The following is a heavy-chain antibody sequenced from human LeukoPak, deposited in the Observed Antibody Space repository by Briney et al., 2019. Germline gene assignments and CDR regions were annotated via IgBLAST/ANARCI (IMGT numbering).Heavy chain of an antibody. D-gene: IGHD1-26*01. V-gene: IGHV3-7*03. CDR3: AKDRGGSYTLSLDY. Sequence: PGGSLRLSCAASGFTFNNYWIHWVRQAPGKGLEWVAGIKDDGSEKYYVDSVKGRFTISRDNAKNSLYLQMNSLRAEDTAVYYCAKDRGGSYTLSLDYWGQGTLVTVSS. CDR2: IKDDGSEK. J-gene: IGHJ4*02. CDR1: GFTFNNYW.